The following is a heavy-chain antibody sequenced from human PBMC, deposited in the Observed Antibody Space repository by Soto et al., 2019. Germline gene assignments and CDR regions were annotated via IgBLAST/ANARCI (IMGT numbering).Heavy chain of an antibody. Sequence: PSETLSLTCTVSGGSISSGDYYWSWIRQPPGKGLEWIGYIYYSGSTYYNPSLKSRVTISVDTSKNQFSLKLSSVTAADTAVYYCARLDSGSYESGGVPYWGQGTLVTVSS. CDR3: ARLDSGSYESGGVPY. CDR2: IYYSGST. J-gene: IGHJ4*02. CDR1: GGSISSGDYY. D-gene: IGHD1-26*01. V-gene: IGHV4-30-4*01.